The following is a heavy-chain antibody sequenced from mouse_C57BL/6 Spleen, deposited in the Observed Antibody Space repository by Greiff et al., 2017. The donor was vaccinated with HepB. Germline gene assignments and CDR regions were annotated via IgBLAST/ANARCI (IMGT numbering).Heavy chain of an antibody. CDR3: ALTTVVAHYAMDY. CDR2: IHPSDSDT. J-gene: IGHJ4*01. D-gene: IGHD1-1*01. V-gene: IGHV1-74*01. CDR1: GYTFTSYW. Sequence: QVQLQQPGAELVKPGASVKVSCKASGYTFTSYWMHWVKQRPGQGLEWIGRIHPSDSDTNYNQKFKGKATLTVDKSSSTAYMQLSSLTSEDSAVYYCALTTVVAHYAMDYWGQGTSVTVSS.